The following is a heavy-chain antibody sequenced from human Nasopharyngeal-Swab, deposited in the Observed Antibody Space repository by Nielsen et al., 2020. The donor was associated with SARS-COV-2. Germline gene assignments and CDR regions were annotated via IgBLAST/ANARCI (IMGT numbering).Heavy chain of an antibody. D-gene: IGHD3-3*02. CDR1: GYTFSSYA. CDR2: INAGNGNT. CDR3: ARDHRGRSIYFMDV. J-gene: IGHJ6*02. V-gene: IGHV1-3*01. Sequence: VPVKVSCKASGYTFSSYAMHWVRQAPGQSLEWMGWINAGNGNTKYSQKFQGRVTMTRDTSASTAYMELSSLRSEDTAVYYCARDHRGRSIYFMDVWGQGTTVTVSS.